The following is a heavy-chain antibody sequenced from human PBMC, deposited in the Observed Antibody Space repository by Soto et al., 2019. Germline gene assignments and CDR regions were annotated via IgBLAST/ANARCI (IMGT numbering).Heavy chain of an antibody. CDR2: INAGNGNT. D-gene: IGHD3-10*01. CDR1: GYTFTSYA. V-gene: IGHV1-3*01. CDR3: ARDMGFGLSDY. J-gene: IGHJ4*02. Sequence: GASVKVSCKASGYTFTSYAMHWVRQAPGQRLEWRGWINAGNGNTKYSQKFQGRVTITRDTSASTAYMELSSLRSEDTAVYYCARDMGFGLSDYWGQGTLVTVSS.